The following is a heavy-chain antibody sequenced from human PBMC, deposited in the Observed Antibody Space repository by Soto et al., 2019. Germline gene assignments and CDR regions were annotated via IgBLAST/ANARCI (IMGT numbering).Heavy chain of an antibody. D-gene: IGHD6-13*01. Sequence: QVQLVQSGAEVKKPGASVKVSCKASGYTFTSYYMHWVRQAPGQGLEWMGIINPSGGSTSYAQKFQGRVTMTRDTSTSTVYMELSSLRSEDTAVYYCARALWVGQQRSWFDPWGQGTLVTVSS. CDR3: ARALWVGQQRSWFDP. J-gene: IGHJ5*02. V-gene: IGHV1-46*01. CDR2: INPSGGST. CDR1: GYTFTSYY.